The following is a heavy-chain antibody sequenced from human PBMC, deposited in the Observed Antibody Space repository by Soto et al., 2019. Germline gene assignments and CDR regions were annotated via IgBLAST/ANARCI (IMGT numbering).Heavy chain of an antibody. V-gene: IGHV1-3*01. Sequence: GASVKVSCKASGYTFTMYEIYWVRQAPGQKLEWMGWINAGNGNTKYSEKFQGRVTITRDTSASTAYMEVSGLTSEDTAVYYCARNYHGLGVWGKGTTVTVSS. D-gene: IGHD3-10*01. CDR2: INAGNGNT. J-gene: IGHJ6*04. CDR3: ARNYHGLGV. CDR1: GYTFTMYE.